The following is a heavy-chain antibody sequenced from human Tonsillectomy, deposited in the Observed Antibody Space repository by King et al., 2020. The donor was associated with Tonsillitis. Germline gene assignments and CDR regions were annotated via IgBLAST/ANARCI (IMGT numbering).Heavy chain of an antibody. D-gene: IGHD2-2*01. J-gene: IGHJ4*02. V-gene: IGHV4-31*03. CDR2: INYSGNT. CDR3: AREDCRSTSCYHDS. CDR1: GGSIRSAGYF. Sequence: QVQLQESGPGLVKPSQALSLTCTVSGGSIRSAGYFWSWIRQHPEKGLEWIGYINYSGNTNYNPSLKSRVAISVDTSKNQFTLKLTSVTAADTAVYFCAREDCRSTSCYHDSWGQGTLVTVSS.